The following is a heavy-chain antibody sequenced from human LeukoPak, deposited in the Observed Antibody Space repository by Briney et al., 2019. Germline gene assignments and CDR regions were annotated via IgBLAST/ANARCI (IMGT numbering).Heavy chain of an antibody. J-gene: IGHJ3*02. CDR3: ARARNLYYYGSGSYFVFAAGDAFDI. CDR1: GGSISSSY. Sequence: SETLSLTCTVSGGSISSSYWSWIRQPPRKGLEWIGYIYYSGSTNYNPSLKSRVTISVDTSKNQFSLKLSSVTAADTAVYYCARARNLYYYGSGSYFVFAAGDAFDIWGQGTMVTVSS. CDR2: IYYSGST. D-gene: IGHD3-10*01. V-gene: IGHV4-59*01.